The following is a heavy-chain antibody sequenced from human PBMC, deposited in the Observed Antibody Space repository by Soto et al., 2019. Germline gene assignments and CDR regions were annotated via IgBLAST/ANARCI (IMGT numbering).Heavy chain of an antibody. D-gene: IGHD3-16*01. CDR1: GYSFTSYG. V-gene: IGHV1-18*01. J-gene: IGHJ4*02. CDR2: ISAYNGDT. CDR3: ARGGMITFGGYVVY. Sequence: QVQLVQSAAEMKKPGASVKVSCKASGYSFTSYGFTWFRQAPGQRVVWLGWISAYNGDTHYAQRFQGRVNMTTDVSTNTAYMELRSLRSDDTAVYYCARGGMITFGGYVVYWGQGTQVTVSS.